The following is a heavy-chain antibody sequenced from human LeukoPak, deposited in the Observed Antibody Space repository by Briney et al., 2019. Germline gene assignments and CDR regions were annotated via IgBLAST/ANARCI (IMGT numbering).Heavy chain of an antibody. D-gene: IGHD2-15*01. CDR3: ARDRYCSGGSRTHDAFDI. Sequence: PSEILSLTCAVYGGSFSGYYWSWSRQPPGKGLEWVGEINHSGSTNYNPSLKSRVTISVDTSKNQFSLKLSSVTAADTAVYYCARDRYCSGGSRTHDAFDIWGQGTMVTVSS. CDR1: GGSFSGYY. V-gene: IGHV4-34*01. J-gene: IGHJ3*02. CDR2: INHSGST.